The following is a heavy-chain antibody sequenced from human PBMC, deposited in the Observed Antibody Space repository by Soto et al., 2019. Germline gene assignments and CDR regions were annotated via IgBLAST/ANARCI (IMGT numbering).Heavy chain of an antibody. V-gene: IGHV1-2*02. D-gene: IGHD2-2*01. CDR1: WFTFTGYY. Sequence: GSSVKVSCKGSWFTFTGYYIPWGRPAPGQGPEWMVWLNPNSRGTNYAQKSQGRVTMTRDTSISTAYMELSRLRSDDTAVYYCARDTPSDAFDIWGQGTMVTVSS. CDR2: LNPNSRGT. CDR3: ARDTPSDAFDI. J-gene: IGHJ3*02.